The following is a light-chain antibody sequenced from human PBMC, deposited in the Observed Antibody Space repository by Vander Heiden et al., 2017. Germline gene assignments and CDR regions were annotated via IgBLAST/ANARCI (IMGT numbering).Light chain of an antibody. V-gene: IGKV3-11*01. Sequence: IVLTQSPATLSLSPGERATLSCRASQSVGTYLVWYQQTPGQPPRLLIYDASNRATGIPARFRGSGSGTDFTLTISSLEPEDFAVYYCQQRKNWPPTFGQGTRLEIK. CDR3: QQRKNWPPT. J-gene: IGKJ5*01. CDR2: DAS. CDR1: QSVGTY.